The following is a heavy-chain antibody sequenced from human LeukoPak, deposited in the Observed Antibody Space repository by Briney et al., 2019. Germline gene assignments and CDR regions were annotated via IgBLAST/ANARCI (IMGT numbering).Heavy chain of an antibody. CDR2: MSPNSGNT. D-gene: IGHD3-22*01. V-gene: IGHV1-8*01. CDR3: AREGGIDYYDSNGYSTSSFDY. J-gene: IGHJ4*02. Sequence: ASVKVSCRASGHTFTTYDLNWVRQAPGQGLEWLGWMSPNSGNTGYAQKFQGRVTMTRDTSISTAYMELSSLRSEDTAVYYCAREGGIDYYDSNGYSTSSFDYWGQGTLVTISS. CDR1: GHTFTTYD.